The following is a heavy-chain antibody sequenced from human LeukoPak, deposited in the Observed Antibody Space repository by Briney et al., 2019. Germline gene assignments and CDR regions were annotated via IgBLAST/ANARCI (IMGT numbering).Heavy chain of an antibody. CDR1: GFTFSDYY. CDR3: ARFTRYFDWPEAGYFDY. CDR2: ISSSSSYT. D-gene: IGHD3-9*01. Sequence: GGSLRLSCAASGFTFSDYYMSWIRQAPGKGLEWVSYISSSSSYTNYADSVKGRFTISRDNAKNSLYLQMNSLRAEDTAVYYCARFTRYFDWPEAGYFDYWGQGTLVTVSS. J-gene: IGHJ4*02. V-gene: IGHV3-11*06.